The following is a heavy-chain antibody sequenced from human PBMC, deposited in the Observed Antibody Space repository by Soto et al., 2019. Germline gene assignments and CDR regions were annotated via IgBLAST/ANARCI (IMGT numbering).Heavy chain of an antibody. J-gene: IGHJ6*02. D-gene: IGHD6-13*01. CDR3: ARDVGFIATEYYYYGMDV. Sequence: ASVKVSCKASGYTFTSYVISWVRQAPGQRLERMGWISAYNGNTNYAQKLQGRVTMTTDTSTSTAYMELRSLRSDDTAVYYCARDVGFIATEYYYYGMDVWGQGTTVTVSS. V-gene: IGHV1-18*01. CDR1: GYTFTSYV. CDR2: ISAYNGNT.